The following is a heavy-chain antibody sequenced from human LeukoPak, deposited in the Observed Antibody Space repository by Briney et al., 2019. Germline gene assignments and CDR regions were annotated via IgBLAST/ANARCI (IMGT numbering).Heavy chain of an antibody. CDR3: AAQPCSVGRCYLDY. V-gene: IGHV3-30*04. D-gene: IGHD2-15*01. CDR2: ISYHGRDT. Sequence: GGSLRLSCVASGFTFSHFAMSWVRQAPGKGLEWVAVISYHGRDTYYADSVKGRFTISRDNSKNTLYLQLNSLGAEDTAVYYCAAQPCSVGRCYLDYWGQGTLVTVSS. J-gene: IGHJ4*02. CDR1: GFTFSHFA.